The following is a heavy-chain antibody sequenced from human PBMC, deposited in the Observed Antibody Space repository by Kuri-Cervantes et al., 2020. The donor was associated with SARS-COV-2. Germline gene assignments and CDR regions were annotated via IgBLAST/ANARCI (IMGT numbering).Heavy chain of an antibody. Sequence: SETLSLTCTVSGGSITAYDWSWLRRSPGKGLEWIGYFYYSGRTNYNPSLEGRVTISVDTSKSQVSLRLTSVTAADPAVYFCARDRCSVTNCYTGDAFDIWGQGRMVTVSS. CDR3: ARDRCSVTNCYTGDAFDI. CDR1: GGSITAYD. V-gene: IGHV4-59*01. CDR2: FYYSGRT. J-gene: IGHJ3*02. D-gene: IGHD2-2*02.